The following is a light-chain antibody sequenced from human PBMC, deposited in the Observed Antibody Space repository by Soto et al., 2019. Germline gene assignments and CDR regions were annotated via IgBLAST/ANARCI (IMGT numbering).Light chain of an antibody. J-gene: IGLJ3*02. V-gene: IGLV2-23*01. CDR3: CAYAGRSTWV. Sequence: QSVLTQPASMSGSPGQSINISCTGTDSDVGSYKLVSWYQQFPGKAPRLMMSETSKRFSGTSDRFSGSKSGNTASLTISGLRAEDEADYYCCAYAGRSTWVFGGGTKLTVL. CDR1: DSDVGSYKL. CDR2: ETS.